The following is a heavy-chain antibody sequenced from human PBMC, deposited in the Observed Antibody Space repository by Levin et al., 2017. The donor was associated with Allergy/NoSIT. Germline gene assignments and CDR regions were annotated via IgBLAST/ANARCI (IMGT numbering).Heavy chain of an antibody. CDR2: TYYRSKWYN. Sequence: SHTLSLTCAISGDSVSGSTTAWSWLRQSPSRGLEWLGRTYYRSKWYNQYAESVKSRIIINPDASKNQFSLQLNSVTPEDTAVYFCARSNINNWFDPWGQGTLVTVSS. CDR3: ARSNINNWFDP. V-gene: IGHV6-1*01. CDR1: GDSVSGSTTA. J-gene: IGHJ5*02.